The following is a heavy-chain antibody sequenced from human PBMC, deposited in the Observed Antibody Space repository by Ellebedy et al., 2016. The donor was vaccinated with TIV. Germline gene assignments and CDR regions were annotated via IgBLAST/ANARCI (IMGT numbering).Heavy chain of an antibody. CDR2: IYPGDSETIT. CDR3: ARLLPTPAYGDYSYYHMDV. V-gene: IGHV5-51*01. D-gene: IGHD3-10*01. J-gene: IGHJ6*02. CDR1: GYSFTTYW. Sequence: GESLKISCKGSGYSFTTYWIGWVRQMPGIGLQWMGIIYPGDSETITSYSPSFQGHVTISVANSINTAYLQWSSLKASDTAMYYCARLLPTPAYGDYSYYHMDVWGQGTTVTVSS.